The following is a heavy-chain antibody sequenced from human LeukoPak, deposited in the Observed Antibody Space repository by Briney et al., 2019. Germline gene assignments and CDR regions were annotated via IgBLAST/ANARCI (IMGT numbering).Heavy chain of an antibody. J-gene: IGHJ4*02. CDR1: GYSFTGYY. D-gene: IGHD3/OR15-3a*01. V-gene: IGHV1-2*06. CDR3: ARDQARTTNWYLYMNY. Sequence: GASVKVSCKASGYSFTGYYIHWVRQAPGQGPEWTGRIDPNSGGTNSAHKFQARVTLTRDTSIATVYMELSSLRTNDTAVYYYARDQARTTNWYLYMNYWGQGTLVTVSS. CDR2: IDPNSGGT.